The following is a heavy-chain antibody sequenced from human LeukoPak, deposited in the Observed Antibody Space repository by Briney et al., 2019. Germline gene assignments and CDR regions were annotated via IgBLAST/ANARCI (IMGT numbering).Heavy chain of an antibody. Sequence: PGGSLRLSCAASGFTFSSYWMSWVRQAPGKGLEWVANIKQDGSEKYYVDSVKGRFTISRDNAKNSLYLQMNSLRAEDTAVYYCARVIIVGATYYYGMDVWGQGTTVTVSS. V-gene: IGHV3-7*01. J-gene: IGHJ6*02. D-gene: IGHD1-26*01. CDR1: GFTFSSYW. CDR2: IKQDGSEK. CDR3: ARVIIVGATYYYGMDV.